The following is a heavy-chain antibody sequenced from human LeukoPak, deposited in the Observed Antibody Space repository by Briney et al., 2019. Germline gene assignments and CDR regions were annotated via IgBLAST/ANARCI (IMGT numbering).Heavy chain of an antibody. J-gene: IGHJ6*03. CDR2: ISNSGKTI. CDR1: GFTFSSYE. D-gene: IGHD2-2*01. V-gene: IGHV3-48*03. CDR3: AKLYRPGYFYYMDV. Sequence: GGSLRLSCAASGFTFSSYEMNWVRQAPGKGLEWVSYISNSGKTIYYADSVKGRFTISRDNAKNSLYLQMNSLRAEDTAVYYCAKLYRPGYFYYMDVWGKGTTVTASS.